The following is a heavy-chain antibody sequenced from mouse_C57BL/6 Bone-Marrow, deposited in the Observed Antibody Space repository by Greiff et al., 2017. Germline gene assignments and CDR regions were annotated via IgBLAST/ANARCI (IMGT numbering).Heavy chain of an antibody. J-gene: IGHJ2*01. D-gene: IGHD2-1*01. CDR3: AILSHLWYLDY. Sequence: VQLQQSGPELVRPGASVKISCKAPGYTFTSHWMQWVRQRPGQGLEWIGEIFPGSGSTYYNEKFKGKATLTVDSSSSTAYLQLSSLSSADSAVYFGAILSHLWYLDYWGQGTTLTVSA. CDR2: IFPGSGST. V-gene: IGHV1-56*01. CDR1: GYTFTSHW.